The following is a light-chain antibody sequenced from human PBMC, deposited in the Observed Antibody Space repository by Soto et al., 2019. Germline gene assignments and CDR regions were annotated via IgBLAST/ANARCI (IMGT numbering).Light chain of an antibody. CDR3: QQFNDYPST. J-gene: IGKJ4*01. V-gene: IGKV1-12*02. CDR1: QGISSW. CDR2: AAS. Sequence: DTEMTHTAYSATASVGARVTISCLSSQGISSWLAWYQQKPGKAPNLLIYAASSLHSGVPARFSGGGSGTDFTLTITSLQPEDFATYYCQQFNDYPSTFGGGTKVDI.